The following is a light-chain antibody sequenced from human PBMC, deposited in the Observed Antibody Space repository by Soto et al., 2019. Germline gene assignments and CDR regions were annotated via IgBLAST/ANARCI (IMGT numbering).Light chain of an antibody. CDR2: GAS. CDR3: QQYNSYSRT. CDR1: QSVGIN. Sequence: EVVRSHSPAILSVSPGERATLSCRASQSVGINVAWYQQKPGQAPRLLIYGASSRATGIPDRFSGSGSGTDFTLTISRLEPEDFATYYCQQYNSYSRTFGQGTKVDIK. J-gene: IGKJ1*01. V-gene: IGKV3D-15*01.